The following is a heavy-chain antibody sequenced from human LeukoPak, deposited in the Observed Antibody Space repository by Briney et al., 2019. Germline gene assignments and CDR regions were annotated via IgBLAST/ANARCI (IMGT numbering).Heavy chain of an antibody. J-gene: IGHJ6*02. V-gene: IGHV5-51*01. CDR3: ARLPMVRGAHPMDV. D-gene: IGHD3-10*01. Sequence: GESLKISCKGSGYSFTSYWIAWVRQMPGKGLEWMGIIYPGDSDTRYSPSCQGQVIISADKSINTAYLQWSSLKASDTAMYYCARLPMVRGAHPMDVWGQGTTVTVSS. CDR2: IYPGDSDT. CDR1: GYSFTSYW.